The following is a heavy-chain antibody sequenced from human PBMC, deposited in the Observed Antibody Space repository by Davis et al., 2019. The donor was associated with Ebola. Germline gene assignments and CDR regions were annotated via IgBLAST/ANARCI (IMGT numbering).Heavy chain of an antibody. D-gene: IGHD2-15*01. CDR3: AKKWIRISGALGY. CDR1: GFTFDNFW. J-gene: IGHJ4*02. Sequence: GESLKISCAASGFTFDNFWMSWVRQAPGKGLEWVSVIYSGGSTYYADSVKGRFTISRDNSKNTLYLQMNSLRAEDTAVYYCAKKWIRISGALGYWGQGTLVTVSS. CDR2: IYSGGST. V-gene: IGHV3-23*03.